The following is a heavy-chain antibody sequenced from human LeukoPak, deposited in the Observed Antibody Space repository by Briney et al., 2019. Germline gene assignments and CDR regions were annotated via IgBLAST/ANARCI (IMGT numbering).Heavy chain of an antibody. CDR1: GFTVSSNY. V-gene: IGHV3-53*01. Sequence: GVSLRLSCAASGFTVSSNYMSWGRQAPGKGLCWGSVIYSGGSTYYEDSVKGRFTISKDNSKNTLYLQMNSLRVEDTAVYYCARGGYSSGYFLGFDYWGQGTLVTVSS. D-gene: IGHD3-22*01. CDR3: ARGGYSSGYFLGFDY. CDR2: IYSGGST. J-gene: IGHJ4*02.